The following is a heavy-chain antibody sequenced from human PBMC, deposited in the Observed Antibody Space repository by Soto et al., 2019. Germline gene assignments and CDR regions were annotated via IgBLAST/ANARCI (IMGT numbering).Heavy chain of an antibody. D-gene: IGHD3-22*01. Sequence: ASVKVSCKASGGTFSSYAISWVRQAPGQGLEWMGGIIPIFGTANYAQKFQGRVTITADESTSTAYMELSSLRSEDTAVYYCARVRDYYDSSGDHYNWFDPWG. CDR1: GGTFSSYA. CDR3: ARVRDYYDSSGDHYNWFDP. V-gene: IGHV1-69*13. CDR2: IIPIFGTA. J-gene: IGHJ5*02.